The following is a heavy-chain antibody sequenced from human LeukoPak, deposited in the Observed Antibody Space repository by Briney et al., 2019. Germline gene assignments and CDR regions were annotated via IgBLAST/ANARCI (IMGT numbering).Heavy chain of an antibody. D-gene: IGHD3-22*01. V-gene: IGHV3-23*01. CDR3: AKDLRRRYYDSSGYYPTFDY. CDR1: GFTFSSYA. J-gene: IGHJ4*02. Sequence: GGSLRLSCAASGFTFSSYAMSWVRQAPGKGLEWVSGISGSGGTTYYADSVKGRFTISRDNSKNTLYLQMNGLRAEDTAVYYCAKDLRRRYYDSSGYYPTFDYWGQGTLVTVSS. CDR2: ISGSGGTT.